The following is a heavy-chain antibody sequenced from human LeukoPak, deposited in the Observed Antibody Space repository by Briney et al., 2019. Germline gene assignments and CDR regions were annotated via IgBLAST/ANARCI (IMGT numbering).Heavy chain of an antibody. D-gene: IGHD6-13*01. J-gene: IGHJ4*02. Sequence: GGSLRLSCAASGFTLSSNYMSWVRQAPGKGLEWVSVIYGGGNTYYADSVKGRFTISRDNSKNTLYLQMNSLRAEDTAVYYCAREQFAAASLDYYFDYWGQGTLVTVSS. CDR1: GFTLSSNY. CDR3: AREQFAAASLDYYFDY. V-gene: IGHV3-53*01. CDR2: IYGGGNT.